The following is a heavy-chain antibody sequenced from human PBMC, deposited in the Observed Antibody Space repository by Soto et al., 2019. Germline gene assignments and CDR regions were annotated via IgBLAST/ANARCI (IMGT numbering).Heavy chain of an antibody. D-gene: IGHD6-6*01. V-gene: IGHV4-30-4*01. J-gene: IGHJ5*02. CDR1: GGSINTNNNY. CDR2: ISYSGRT. Sequence: KTSETLSLNCTVSGGSINTNNNYWSWIRQPPGKGLEGIGFISYSGRTYYDPSLMSRLTISLDTSTNRFSLKLTSETAADSAVYYCAREEAARIERWFDPWGQGTLVTVSS. CDR3: AREEAARIERWFDP.